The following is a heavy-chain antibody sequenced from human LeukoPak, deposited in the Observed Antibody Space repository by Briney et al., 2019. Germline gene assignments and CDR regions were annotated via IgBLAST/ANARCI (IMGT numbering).Heavy chain of an antibody. CDR2: IYNSGTT. Sequence: SETLSLTYTVSGGSISSGGYFWSWIRQHPGKGLEWIGYIYNSGTTYYNPSLKSRVTISVDTSKHQFSLKLSSVTAADTAVYYCARAGSFWSGYPTRNDYWGQGTLVTVPS. D-gene: IGHD3-3*01. CDR1: GGSISSGGYF. V-gene: IGHV4-31*03. CDR3: ARAGSFWSGYPTRNDY. J-gene: IGHJ4*02.